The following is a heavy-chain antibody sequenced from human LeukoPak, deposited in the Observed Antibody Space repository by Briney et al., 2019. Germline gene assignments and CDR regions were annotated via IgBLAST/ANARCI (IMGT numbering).Heavy chain of an antibody. CDR1: GFTFSSYE. J-gene: IGHJ4*02. V-gene: IGHV3-48*03. D-gene: IGHD3-22*01. Sequence: PGGSLRLSCAASGFTFSSYEMNWVRQAPGKGLEWVSYISSSGSTIYYADSVKGRFTISRDNAKNSLYLQMNRLRAEDTAVYYCARETYYYDSSGYYGVDYWGQGTLVTVSS. CDR3: ARETYYYDSSGYYGVDY. CDR2: ISSSGSTI.